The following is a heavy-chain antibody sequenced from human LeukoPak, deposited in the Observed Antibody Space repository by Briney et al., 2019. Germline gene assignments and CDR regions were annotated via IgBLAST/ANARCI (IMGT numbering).Heavy chain of an antibody. D-gene: IGHD4-17*01. Sequence: ASVKVSCKASGYTFTSYDINWVRQAPGQGLEWMGWMNPNSGNTGYAQKFQGRVTITRNTSISTAYMELSSLRSEDTAVYYCARSRGLITVTHYYYYYYMDFWGKGTTVTVSS. J-gene: IGHJ6*03. CDR3: ARSRGLITVTHYYYYYYMDF. CDR2: MNPNSGNT. CDR1: GYTFTSYD. V-gene: IGHV1-8*03.